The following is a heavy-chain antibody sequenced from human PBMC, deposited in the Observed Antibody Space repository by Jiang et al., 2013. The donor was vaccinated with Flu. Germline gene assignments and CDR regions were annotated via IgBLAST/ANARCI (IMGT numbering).Heavy chain of an antibody. Sequence: GAEVKKPGASVKVSCKASGYTFTSYGISWVRQALGQGLEWMGWISAYNGNTNYAQKLQGRVTMTTDTSTSTAYMELRSLRSDDTAVYYCARDLGGPYSSGWYYFDYWGQGTLVTVSS. V-gene: IGHV1-18*01. CDR1: GYTFTSYG. CDR2: ISAYNGNT. D-gene: IGHD6-19*01. J-gene: IGHJ4*02. CDR3: ARDLGGPYSSGWYYFDY.